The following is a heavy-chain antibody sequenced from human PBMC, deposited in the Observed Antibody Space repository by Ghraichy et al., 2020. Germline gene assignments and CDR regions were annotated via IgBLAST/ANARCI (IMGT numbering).Heavy chain of an antibody. CDR3: ARTGVGRWLQFPLYYYYYGMDV. CDR2: IIPIFGTA. D-gene: IGHD5-24*01. CDR1: GGTFSSYA. Sequence: SVKVSCKASGGTFSSYAISWVRQAPGQGLEWMGGIIPIFGTANYAQKFQGRVTITADESTSTAYMELSSLRSEDTAVYYCARTGVGRWLQFPLYYYYYGMDVWGQGTTVTVSS. V-gene: IGHV1-69*13. J-gene: IGHJ6*02.